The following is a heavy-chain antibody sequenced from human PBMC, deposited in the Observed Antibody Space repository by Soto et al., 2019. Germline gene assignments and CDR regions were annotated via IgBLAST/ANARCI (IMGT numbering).Heavy chain of an antibody. V-gene: IGHV3-23*01. J-gene: IGHJ4*02. D-gene: IGHD1-1*01. CDR1: GFTCSNYS. CDR2: ISISADNT. CDR3: AKAGTHSYFDC. Sequence: EVQLLESGGGLVQPGGSLRLSWVASGFTCSNYSMTWVRQAPGTGLEWVSSISISADNTDSEDSVKGRFTLSRDNSKNTFYLQMSSLRADDTAESYCAKAGTHSYFDCWGQGTLVTVSS.